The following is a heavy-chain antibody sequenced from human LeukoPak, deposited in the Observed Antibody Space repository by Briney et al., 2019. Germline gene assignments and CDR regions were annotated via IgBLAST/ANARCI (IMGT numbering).Heavy chain of an antibody. D-gene: IGHD4-23*01. CDR3: ARDGGPNNYWFDL. J-gene: IGHJ5*02. CDR2: TNRRGTT. Sequence: PSETLSLTCAVYGGSFSDYYWLWIRQPPGKGLQWIGETNRRGTTNYNPSLKSRVTISVDTSNNQFSLKLSSVTAADTAVYYCARDGGPNNYWFDLWGQGALVTVSS. CDR1: GGSFSDYY. V-gene: IGHV4-34*01.